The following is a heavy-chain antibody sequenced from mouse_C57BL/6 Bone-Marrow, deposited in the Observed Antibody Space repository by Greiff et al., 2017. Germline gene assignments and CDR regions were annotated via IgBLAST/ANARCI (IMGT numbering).Heavy chain of an antibody. D-gene: IGHD1-1*01. V-gene: IGHV1-64*01. CDR1: GYTFTSYW. J-gene: IGHJ3*01. Sequence: QVHVKQPGAELVKPGASVKLSCKASGYTFTSYWMHWVKQRPGQGLEWIGMIHPNSGSTNYNEKFKSKATLTVDKSSSTAYMQLSSLTSEDSAVYYCARGSYYYGSSVFAYWGQGTLVTVSA. CDR3: ARGSYYYGSSVFAY. CDR2: IHPNSGST.